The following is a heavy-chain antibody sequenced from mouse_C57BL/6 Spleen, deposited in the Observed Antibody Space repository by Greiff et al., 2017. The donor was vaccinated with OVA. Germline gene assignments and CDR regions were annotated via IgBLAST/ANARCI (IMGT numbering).Heavy chain of an antibody. CDR1: GYSFTDYN. D-gene: IGHD4-1*01. CDR2: INPNYGTT. V-gene: IGHV1-39*01. Sequence: VQLQQSGPELVKPGASVKISCKASGYSFTDYNMNWVKQSNGKSLEWIGVINPNYGTTSYNQQFKGTATMTVDQSASTAYMQLNSLTSEDTAVYCVAREGTGNYCDVWGQGTTLTVSS. J-gene: IGHJ2*01. CDR3: AREGTGNYCDV.